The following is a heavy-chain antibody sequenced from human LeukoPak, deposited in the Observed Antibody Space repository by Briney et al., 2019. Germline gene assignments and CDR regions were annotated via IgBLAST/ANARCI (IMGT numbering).Heavy chain of an antibody. V-gene: IGHV1-2*02. Sequence: ASVKVSCKASGYTFTGYYTHWVRQAPGQGLEWMGWINPNSGGTNYAQKFQGRVTMTRDTSISTAYMELSRLRSDDTAVYYCARGGTYYDFWSGSSDYYFDYWGQGTLVTVSS. J-gene: IGHJ4*02. CDR2: INPNSGGT. D-gene: IGHD3-3*01. CDR1: GYTFTGYY. CDR3: ARGGTYYDFWSGSSDYYFDY.